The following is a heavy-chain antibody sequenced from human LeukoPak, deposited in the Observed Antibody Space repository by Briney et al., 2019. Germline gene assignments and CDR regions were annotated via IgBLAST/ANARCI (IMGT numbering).Heavy chain of an antibody. V-gene: IGHV3-48*01. J-gene: IGHJ4*02. Sequence: HSGGSLRLSCAASGFTFSSYSMNWVRQAPGKGLEWVSYISSSSRTIYYADSVKGRFTISRDNSKNTLYLQMNSLRAGDTAVYYCARVARFGNSGSYSFDYWGQGTLVTVSS. CDR3: ARVARFGNSGSYSFDY. CDR2: ISSSSRTI. D-gene: IGHD1-26*01. CDR1: GFTFSSYS.